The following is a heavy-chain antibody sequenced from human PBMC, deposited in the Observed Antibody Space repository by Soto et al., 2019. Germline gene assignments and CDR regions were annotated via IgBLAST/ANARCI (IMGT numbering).Heavy chain of an antibody. CDR3: ARAGPPGFPMATNGVFDY. D-gene: IGHD1-1*01. CDR1: GGYIRSRGYY. J-gene: IGHJ4*02. V-gene: IGHV4-31*02. CDR2: IYYSGST. Sequence: SLEPLSLTCTVSGGYIRSRGYYWSRIRQHPGKGLEWIGYIYYSGSTYYNPSLKSRVTISVDTSKNQFSLKLSSATAADTAVYYCARAGPPGFPMATNGVFDYWGQGTLVTVSS.